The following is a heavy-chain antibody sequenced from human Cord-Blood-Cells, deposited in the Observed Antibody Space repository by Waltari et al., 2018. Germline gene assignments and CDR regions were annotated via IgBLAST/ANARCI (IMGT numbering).Heavy chain of an antibody. CDR3: ARASGMGQLGNNWFDP. Sequence: QVQLQESGPGLVKPSQTLSLTCTVSGGSISRGDYYWSWIRQHPGKGLEWIGYIYYSGSTYYNPSLKSRVTISVDTSKNQFSLKLSSVTAADTAVYYCARASGMGQLGNNWFDPWGQGTLVTVSS. CDR2: IYYSGST. J-gene: IGHJ5*02. CDR1: GGSISRGDYY. D-gene: IGHD6-6*01. V-gene: IGHV4-30-4*08.